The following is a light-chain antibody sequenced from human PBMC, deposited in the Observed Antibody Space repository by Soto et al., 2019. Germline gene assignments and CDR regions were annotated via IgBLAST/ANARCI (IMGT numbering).Light chain of an antibody. J-gene: IGKJ5*01. CDR1: QSVSTK. V-gene: IGKV3-15*01. CDR2: GAS. Sequence: EIVLTQSPGTLSLSPGERATLSCRASQSVSTKVVWYQQKPGQAPSLLIYGASTRATGVPARFSGSGSGTEFTLTITSLQSEDFAVYFCQQYSNWPRTFGQGTRLE. CDR3: QQYSNWPRT.